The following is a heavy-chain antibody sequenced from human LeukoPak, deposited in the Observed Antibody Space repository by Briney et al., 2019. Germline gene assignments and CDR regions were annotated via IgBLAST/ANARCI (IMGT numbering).Heavy chain of an antibody. CDR2: ISFDGSKN. CDR3: VRGFGKRSSGYYTGLDAFDI. J-gene: IGHJ3*02. CDR1: GFTFSNYG. D-gene: IGHD3-22*01. V-gene: IGHV3-30*03. Sequence: QPGGSLRLSCAASGFTFSNYGMHWVRQAPGKGLEWVALISFDGSKNYYADSVKGRFTISRDNAKNTLYLQMNSLRAEDTAVYFCVRGFGKRSSGYYTGLDAFDIWGQGTMVTVSS.